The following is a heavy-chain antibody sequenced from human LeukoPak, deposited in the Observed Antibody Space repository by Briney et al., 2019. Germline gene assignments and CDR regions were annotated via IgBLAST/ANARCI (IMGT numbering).Heavy chain of an antibody. CDR1: GGTFSSYA. D-gene: IGHD4-23*01. V-gene: IGHV1-69*13. CDR3: ARVYGGYLINYYYYGMDV. Sequence: SVKVSCKASGGTFSSYAISWVRQAPGQGLEWMGGIIPIFGTANYAQKFQGRVTITADESTSTAYMELSSLRSEDTVVYYCARVYGGYLINYYYYGMDVWGQATTVTVSS. CDR2: IIPIFGTA. J-gene: IGHJ6*02.